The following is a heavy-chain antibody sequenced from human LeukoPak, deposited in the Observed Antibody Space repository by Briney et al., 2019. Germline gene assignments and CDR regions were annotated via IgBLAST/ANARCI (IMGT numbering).Heavy chain of an antibody. CDR2: IYYSGST. CDR1: GGSFSGYY. V-gene: IGHV4-34*01. Sequence: PSETLSLTCAVYGGSFSGYYWSWIRQPPGKGLEWIGSIYYSGSTYYNPSLKSRVTISVDTSKNQFSLKLSSVTAADTALYYCERIAYDILTGPDYWGQGTLVTVSS. CDR3: ERIAYDILTGPDY. D-gene: IGHD3-9*01. J-gene: IGHJ4*02.